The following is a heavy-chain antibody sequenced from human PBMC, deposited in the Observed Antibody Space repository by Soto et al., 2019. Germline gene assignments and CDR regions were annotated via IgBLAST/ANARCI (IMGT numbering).Heavy chain of an antibody. V-gene: IGHV3-23*01. Sequence: GGSLRLSCAASGFTFSSYAMSWVRLAPGKGLEWVSAISGSGGSTYYADSVRGRFTISRDNSKNTLYLQMNSLRAEDTAVYYCARTPYYDGSGYYYQYGMDVWGQGTTVTVSS. CDR3: ARTPYYDGSGYYYQYGMDV. J-gene: IGHJ6*02. D-gene: IGHD3-22*01. CDR2: ISGSGGST. CDR1: GFTFSSYA.